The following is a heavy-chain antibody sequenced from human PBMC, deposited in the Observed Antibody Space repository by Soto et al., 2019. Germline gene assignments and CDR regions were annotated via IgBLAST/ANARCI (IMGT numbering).Heavy chain of an antibody. D-gene: IGHD1-26*01. J-gene: IGHJ4*02. CDR3: ARSIVGATHIDY. CDR2: IYSGGST. CDR1: GFTVISNY. V-gene: IGHV3-53*01. Sequence: SGGSLRLSCAASGFTVISNYMSWVRQAPGKGLEWVSVIYSGGSTYYADSVKGRFTISRDNSKNTLYLQMNSLRAEDTAVYYCARSIVGATHIDYWGQGTLVTVSS.